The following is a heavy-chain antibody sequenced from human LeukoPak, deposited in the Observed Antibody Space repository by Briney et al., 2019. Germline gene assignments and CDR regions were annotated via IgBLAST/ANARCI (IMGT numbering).Heavy chain of an antibody. CDR2: IYTSGST. CDR1: GGSISSYY. Sequence: SETLSLTCTVSGGSISSYYWSWIRQPAGKGLEWIGRIYTSGSTNYNPSLKSRVTMSVDTSKNQFSLKLSSVTAADTVVYYCARHLGLPAALSYWYFDLWGRGTLVTVSS. V-gene: IGHV4-4*07. D-gene: IGHD2-2*01. J-gene: IGHJ2*01. CDR3: ARHLGLPAALSYWYFDL.